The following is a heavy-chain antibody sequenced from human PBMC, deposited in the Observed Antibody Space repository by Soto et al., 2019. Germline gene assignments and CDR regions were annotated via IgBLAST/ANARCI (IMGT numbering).Heavy chain of an antibody. CDR1: GDSISSSTYY. CDR2: VYYTGST. J-gene: IGHJ4*02. Sequence: QLLLQESGPGLVKPSETLSLTCSVSGDSISSSTYYWGWIRQSPGKGLEWIGSVYYTGSTYYGPSLESRVTMSIDTSKSQFSLRLISVTAADTAVYYCARIIGASDYVDYWGQGTLVTVSS. V-gene: IGHV4-39*01. CDR3: ARIIGASDYVDY. D-gene: IGHD5-12*01.